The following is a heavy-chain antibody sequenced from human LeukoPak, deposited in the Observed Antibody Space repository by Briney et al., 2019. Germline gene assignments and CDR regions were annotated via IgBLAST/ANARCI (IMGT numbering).Heavy chain of an antibody. V-gene: IGHV3-23*01. D-gene: IGHD6-13*01. CDR1: GVTLSTYA. Sequence: PGGSLRLSCAASGVTLSTYAMSWVRQAPGKGLEWVSAISGSGSRTYYADSVKGRFTISRDNSKSTLYLRINSLRAEDTAVYYCAKEVVVSAAVGTEGFDPWGQGTLVIVSS. CDR3: AKEVVVSAAVGTEGFDP. J-gene: IGHJ5*02. CDR2: ISGSGSRT.